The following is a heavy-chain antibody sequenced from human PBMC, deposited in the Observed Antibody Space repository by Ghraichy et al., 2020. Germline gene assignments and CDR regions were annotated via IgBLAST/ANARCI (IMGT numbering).Heavy chain of an antibody. Sequence: GGSLRLSCAASGFTVSSNYMSWVRQAPGKGLEWVSVIYSGGSTYYADSVKGRFTISRDNSKNTLYLQMNSLRAEDTAVYYCARNYDMDAFDIWGQGTMVTVSS. CDR3: ARNYDMDAFDI. CDR2: IYSGGST. J-gene: IGHJ3*02. CDR1: GFTVSSNY. V-gene: IGHV3-53*01. D-gene: IGHD3-22*01.